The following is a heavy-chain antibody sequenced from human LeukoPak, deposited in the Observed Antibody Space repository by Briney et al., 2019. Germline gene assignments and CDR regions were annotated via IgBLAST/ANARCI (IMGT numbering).Heavy chain of an antibody. V-gene: IGHV3-9*01. CDR3: AKDSLAAATYYYYGMDV. CDR1: GFTFDDYA. CDR2: ISWNSGSI. D-gene: IGHD6-13*01. Sequence: GGSLRLSCAASGFTFDDYAMHWVRQAPGKGLEWVSGISWNSGSIGYADSVKGRFTISRDNAKNSLYLQMNSLRAEDTALYYCAKDSLAAATYYYYGMDVWGQGTTVTVSS. J-gene: IGHJ6*02.